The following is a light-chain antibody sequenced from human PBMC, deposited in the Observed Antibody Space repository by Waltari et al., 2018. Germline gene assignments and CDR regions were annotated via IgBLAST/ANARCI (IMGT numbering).Light chain of an antibody. CDR1: SRDVGGYHY. J-gene: IGLJ1*01. CDR2: DVS. Sequence: QSALTQPRSVSGSPGQSVTISCTGTSRDVGGYHYVSWFQPHPGKVPKLLIYDVSGRPSDVPDRFPGSKSANPASLTISGLQTEDEADYYCCSFAGSYTFVFGTGTRVTVL. V-gene: IGLV2-11*01. CDR3: CSFAGSYTFV.